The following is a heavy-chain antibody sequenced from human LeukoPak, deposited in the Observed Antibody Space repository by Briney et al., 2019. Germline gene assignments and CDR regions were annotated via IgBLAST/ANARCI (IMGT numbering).Heavy chain of an antibody. D-gene: IGHD3-3*01. Sequence: ASVKVSCKASGYTFTSYGIGWVRQAPGQGLEWMGWISAYNGNTNYAQKLQGRVTMTTDTSTSTAYMELRSLRSDDTAVYYCARWGTIFGVVIKGGDYWGQGTLVTVSS. J-gene: IGHJ4*02. V-gene: IGHV1-18*01. CDR2: ISAYNGNT. CDR3: ARWGTIFGVVIKGGDY. CDR1: GYTFTSYG.